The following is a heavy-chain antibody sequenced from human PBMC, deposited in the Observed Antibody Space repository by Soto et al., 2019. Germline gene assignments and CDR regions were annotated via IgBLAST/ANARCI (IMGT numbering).Heavy chain of an antibody. D-gene: IGHD1-1*01. V-gene: IGHV4-59*08. CDR2: INHDGYS. Sequence: QVQLQQSGPGLVKPSETLSLTCTVSGGSIINYYCSWFRQSPGKGLEWIGYINHDGYSAYNLSLKRPMPMPADTSKTQFALMLDSETATATAVYYCARQGYGPQPGLVDAWGQGTTVIVSS. J-gene: IGHJ6*02. CDR1: GGSIINYY. CDR3: ARQGYGPQPGLVDA.